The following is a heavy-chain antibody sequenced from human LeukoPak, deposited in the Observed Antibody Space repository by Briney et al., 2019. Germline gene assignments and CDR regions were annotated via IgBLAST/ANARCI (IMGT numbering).Heavy chain of an antibody. CDR3: AKDYSSSWYDVY. J-gene: IGHJ4*02. CDR2: ISGSGGST. V-gene: IGHV3-23*01. D-gene: IGHD6-13*01. CDR1: GFTVSSNY. Sequence: PGGSLRLSCAASGFTVSSNYMSRVRQAPGKGLEWVSAISGSGGSTYYADSVKGRFTISRDNSKNTLYLQMNSLRAEDTAVYYCAKDYSSSWYDVYWGQGTLVTVSS.